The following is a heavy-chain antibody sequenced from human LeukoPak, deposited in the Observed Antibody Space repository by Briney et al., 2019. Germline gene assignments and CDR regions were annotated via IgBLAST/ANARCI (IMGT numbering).Heavy chain of an antibody. CDR3: AKHSSSWYGFDFDY. V-gene: IGHV3-66*01. D-gene: IGHD6-13*01. CDR1: GFTVSSNY. J-gene: IGHJ4*02. CDR2: IYSGGST. Sequence: TGGSLRLSCAASGFTVSSNYMSWVRQAPGKGLEWVSVIYSGGSTYYADSVKGRFTISRDNSKNTLYLQMNSLRAEDTAVYYCAKHSSSWYGFDFDYWGQGTLVTVSS.